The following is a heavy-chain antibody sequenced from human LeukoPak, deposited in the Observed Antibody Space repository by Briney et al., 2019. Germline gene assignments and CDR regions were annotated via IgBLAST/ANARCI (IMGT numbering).Heavy chain of an antibody. V-gene: IGHV5-51*01. CDR2: IYPGDSDT. J-gene: IGHJ5*02. D-gene: IGHD2-2*01. Sequence: GESLKISCKGSGYSFTSYWIGWVRQMPGKGLEWMGIIYPGDSDTRYSPSFQGQVTISADKSISTAYLQWSSLKASDTAMYYCARRPYCSSTSCYVANWFDPWGQGTLVAVSS. CDR3: ARRPYCSSTSCYVANWFDP. CDR1: GYSFTSYW.